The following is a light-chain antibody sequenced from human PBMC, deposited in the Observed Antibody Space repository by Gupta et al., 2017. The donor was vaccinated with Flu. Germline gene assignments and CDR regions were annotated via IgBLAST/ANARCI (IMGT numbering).Light chain of an antibody. J-gene: IGKJ1*01. CDR2: DVT. Sequence: IVLTQSPGTLSLSPGEGATLSCRASQSMSGRHLAWYQQKPGQAPRLLIFDVTDRATGIPDRFSGSGSGTDFTLTISRLEPEDFAVYYCQQYETSPQAFGQGTKVEI. CDR1: QSMSGRH. CDR3: QQYETSPQA. V-gene: IGKV3-20*01.